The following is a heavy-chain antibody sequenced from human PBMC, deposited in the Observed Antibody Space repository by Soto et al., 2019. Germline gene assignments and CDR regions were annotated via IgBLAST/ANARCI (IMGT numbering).Heavy chain of an antibody. J-gene: IGHJ6*02. V-gene: IGHV3-48*03. D-gene: IGHD6-6*01. Sequence: PGGSLRLSCAASGFTFSSYEMNWVRQAPGKGLEWVSYISSSGSTIYYADSVKGRFTISRDNAKNSLYLQMNSLRAEDTAVYYCARDSSSSFAGSRYYYYYGMDVWGQGTTVTVSS. CDR3: ARDSSSSFAGSRYYYYYGMDV. CDR2: ISSSGSTI. CDR1: GFTFSSYE.